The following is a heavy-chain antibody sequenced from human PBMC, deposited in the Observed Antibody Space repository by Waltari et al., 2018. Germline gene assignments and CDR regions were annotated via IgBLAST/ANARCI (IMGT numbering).Heavy chain of an antibody. D-gene: IGHD3-10*01. J-gene: IGHJ6*03. CDR3: ARGPPGGFRELLPSGYYYYMDV. Sequence: QVQLQESGPGLVKPSETLSLTCTVSGGSISSYYWSWIRQPPGKGLEWIGYIYYSGSTNYNPSPKSRVTISVDTSKNQFSLKLSSVTAADTAVYYCARGPPGGFRELLPSGYYYYMDVWGKGTTVTVSS. CDR1: GGSISSYY. V-gene: IGHV4-59*01. CDR2: IYYSGST.